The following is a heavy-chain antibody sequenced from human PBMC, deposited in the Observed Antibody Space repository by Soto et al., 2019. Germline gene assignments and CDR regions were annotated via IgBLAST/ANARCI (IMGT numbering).Heavy chain of an antibody. CDR1: GGSFSGYY. CDR2: INHSVST. CDR3: ARAPDHQYYYDSSGYYYGGYFDY. V-gene: IGHV4-34*01. J-gene: IGHJ4*02. D-gene: IGHD3-22*01. Sequence: SETLSLTCAVYGGSFSGYYWSWIRHPPGKGLEWIGEINHSVSTNYNPSLKSRVTISVDTSQNQFSLNRSSVAAADTAVYYCARAPDHQYYYDSSGYYYGGYFDYWGQGTLVTVSS.